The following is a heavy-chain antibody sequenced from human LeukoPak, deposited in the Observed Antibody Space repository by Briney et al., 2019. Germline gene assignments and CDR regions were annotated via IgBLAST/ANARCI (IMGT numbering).Heavy chain of an antibody. CDR3: ARVPRIAVASFDY. CDR1: GYTFTSYD. D-gene: IGHD6-19*01. J-gene: IGHJ4*02. Sequence: ASVKVSCKASGYTFTSYDINWVRQATGQGLEWMGWMNPNSGNTGYAQKFQGRVTMTRNTSISTAYMELSSLRSEDTAVHYCARVPRIAVASFDYWGQGTLVTVSS. V-gene: IGHV1-8*01. CDR2: MNPNSGNT.